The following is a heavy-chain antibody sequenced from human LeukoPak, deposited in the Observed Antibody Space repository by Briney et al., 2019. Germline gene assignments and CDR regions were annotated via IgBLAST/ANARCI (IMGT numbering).Heavy chain of an antibody. CDR1: GGSIGRDY. CDR3: AKYGNSGWVIDS. J-gene: IGHJ4*02. Sequence: SETLSLTCTVSGGSIGRDYWTWIRQPPGKGLEYIGYTYYNGATNYNPSLKSRVTISVDTSKNQFSLKLSSVTAADTAVYFCAKYGNSGWVIDSWGQGTLVTVSS. D-gene: IGHD6-19*01. V-gene: IGHV4-59*08. CDR2: TYYNGAT.